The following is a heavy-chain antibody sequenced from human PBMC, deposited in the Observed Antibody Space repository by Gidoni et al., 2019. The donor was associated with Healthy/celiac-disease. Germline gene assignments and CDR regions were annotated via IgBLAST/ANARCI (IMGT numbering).Heavy chain of an antibody. D-gene: IGHD3-3*01. Sequence: QITLKESGPTLVKPTQTLTLTCTFSGFSLSTSGVGVGWIRQPPGKALEWLALIYWNDDKRYSPSLKSRLTITKDTSKNQVVLTMTNMDPVDTATYYCAHSEITIFGEYYYYGMDVWGQGTTVTVSS. CDR2: IYWNDDK. CDR1: GFSLSTSGVG. CDR3: AHSEITIFGEYYYYGMDV. V-gene: IGHV2-5*01. J-gene: IGHJ6*02.